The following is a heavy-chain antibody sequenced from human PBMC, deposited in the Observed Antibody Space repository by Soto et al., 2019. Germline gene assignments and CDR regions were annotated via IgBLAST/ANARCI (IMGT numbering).Heavy chain of an antibody. Sequence: LSLTCTVSGGSVSGYYWSWIRQSPGKGLEWLGYIFYAGNTLYNPSVQSRVTISVDTSKNQFSLELRSVTAADTAVYYCTRHAIIPKLQYGMDVWGQGTTVTVSS. CDR1: GGSVSGYY. J-gene: IGHJ6*02. CDR2: IFYAGNT. CDR3: TRHAIIPKLQYGMDV. D-gene: IGHD2-2*02. V-gene: IGHV4-59*02.